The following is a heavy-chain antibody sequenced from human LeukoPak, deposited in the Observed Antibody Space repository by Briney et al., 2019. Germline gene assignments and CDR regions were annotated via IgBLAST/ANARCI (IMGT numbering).Heavy chain of an antibody. Sequence: GGSLRLSCAASGFTFSSYSMNWVRQAPGKGLEWVSYISSSSSTIYYADSVKGRFTISRDNAKNSLYLQMNSLRVEDTALYHCARDKYSSGWYEDYWGQGTLVTVSS. V-gene: IGHV3-48*04. D-gene: IGHD6-19*01. J-gene: IGHJ4*02. CDR3: ARDKYSSGWYEDY. CDR1: GFTFSSYS. CDR2: ISSSSSTI.